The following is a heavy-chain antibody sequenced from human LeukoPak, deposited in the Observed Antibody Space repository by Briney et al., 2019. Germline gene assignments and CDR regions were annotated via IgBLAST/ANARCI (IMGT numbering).Heavy chain of an antibody. CDR3: ARGAYNTLSEGPYFYYMDV. CDR1: GGSISRYY. J-gene: IGHJ6*03. V-gene: IGHV4-59*01. D-gene: IGHD2/OR15-2a*01. Sequence: PSETLSLTCSVSGGSISRYYWSWIRQSPGKGLEWIGYMFYTGSTNYNPSLKSRVTMSLDTSKNQFPLKLTSVTAADTAVYLCARGAYNTLSEGPYFYYMDVWGKGTTVTVSS. CDR2: MFYTGST.